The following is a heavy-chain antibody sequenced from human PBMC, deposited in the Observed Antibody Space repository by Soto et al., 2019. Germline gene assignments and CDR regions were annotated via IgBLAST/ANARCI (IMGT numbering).Heavy chain of an antibody. V-gene: IGHV5-51*01. D-gene: IGHD2-2*01. CDR1: GYSFTSYW. CDR2: IYPGDSDT. Sequence: EVQLVQSGAEVKKAGEPLKISCTGVGYSFTSYWIAWVRQMPGKGLEWMGIIYPGDSDTRYSPSFQGQVTISADKSITTAYLQWSSLKASDTAMYYCARGYCTTTICDPWFDPWGQGTLVTVSS. J-gene: IGHJ5*02. CDR3: ARGYCTTTICDPWFDP.